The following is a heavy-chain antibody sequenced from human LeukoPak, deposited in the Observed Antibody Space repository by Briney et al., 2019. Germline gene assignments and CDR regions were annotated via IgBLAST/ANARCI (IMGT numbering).Heavy chain of an antibody. CDR2: IYPRGST. J-gene: IGHJ6*03. CDR3: ARLLGTYCSSTSCSTNYYYYYMDI. CDR1: GGSISSDF. D-gene: IGHD2-2*02. Sequence: PSETLSLTCNVSGGSISSDFWSWVRQPPGKGPEWIGYIYPRGSTKYNPSLKSRVTISADTSKNQFSLMLSSVTAADTAVYYCARLLGTYCSSTSCSTNYYYYYMDIWGRGTTVTVSS. V-gene: IGHV4-4*09.